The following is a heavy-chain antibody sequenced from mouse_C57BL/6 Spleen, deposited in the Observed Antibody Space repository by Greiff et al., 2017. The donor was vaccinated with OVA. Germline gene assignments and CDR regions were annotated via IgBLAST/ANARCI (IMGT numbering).Heavy chain of an antibody. CDR1: GFTFSSYG. V-gene: IGHV5-6*01. J-gene: IGHJ1*03. Sequence: EVQRVESGGDLVKPGGSLKLSCAASGFTFSSYGMSWVRQTPDKRLEWVATISSGGSYTYYPDSVKGRFTISRDNAKNTLYLQMSSLKSEDTAMYYCARQALLTGYFDVWGTGTTVTVSS. CDR2: ISSGGSYT. D-gene: IGHD1-1*01. CDR3: ARQALLTGYFDV.